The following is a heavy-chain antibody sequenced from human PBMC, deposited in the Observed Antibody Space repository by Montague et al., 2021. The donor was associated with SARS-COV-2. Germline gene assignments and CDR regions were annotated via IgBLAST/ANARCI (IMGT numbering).Heavy chain of an antibody. CDR3: AGPLVRGVHKAFDI. Sequence: SETLSLTCTVSGGSITRNYYCGWLRPPPGKGLEWVGNIYYSGTTFINPSLDSRVTISVDASNNQFSLNLTSVTAADTAVYYWAGPLVRGVHKAFDIWGQGALVIVSS. J-gene: IGHJ3*02. CDR2: IYYSGTT. D-gene: IGHD3-10*01. CDR1: GGSITRNYY. V-gene: IGHV4-39*01.